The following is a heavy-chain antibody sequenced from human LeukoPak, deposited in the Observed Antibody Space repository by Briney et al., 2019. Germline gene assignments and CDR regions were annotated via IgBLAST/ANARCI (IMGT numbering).Heavy chain of an antibody. CDR2: ISWNSGSI. CDR3: AKDRKYSGSYFYFDY. CDR1: GFTFDDYA. V-gene: IGHV3-9*01. Sequence: QPGGSLRLSCAASGFTFDDYAMHWVRQAPGKGLEWVSGISWNSGSIGYADSVKGRFTISRDNAKNSLYLQMNSLRAEDTALYYCAKDRKYSGSYFYFDYWGQGTLVTVSS. J-gene: IGHJ4*02. D-gene: IGHD1-26*01.